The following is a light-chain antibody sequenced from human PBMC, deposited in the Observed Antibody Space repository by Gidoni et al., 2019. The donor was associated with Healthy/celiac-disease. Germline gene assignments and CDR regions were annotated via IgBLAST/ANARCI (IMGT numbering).Light chain of an antibody. V-gene: IGKV1-6*01. CDR2: AAS. J-gene: IGKJ2*03. Sequence: AIQITESPSSLSASVGDRVTITRRASQGIRNDLGWYQQKPRKAPKLLIYAASSLQSGVPSRFSGSGSGTDFTLTISSLQPEDFATYYCLQDYNYPRSFGQGTKLEIK. CDR1: QGIRND. CDR3: LQDYNYPRS.